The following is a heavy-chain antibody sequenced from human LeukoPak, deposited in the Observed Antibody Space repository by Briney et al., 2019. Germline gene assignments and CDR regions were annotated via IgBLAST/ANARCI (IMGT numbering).Heavy chain of an antibody. D-gene: IGHD3-10*01. CDR1: GGSISSYY. Sequence: PSETLSLTCTVSGGSISSYYWSWLRQPPGKGLEWIGYIYYSGSTNYNPSLKSRVTISVDTSKNQFSLKLSSVTAADTAVYYCAGGITMVRGVIPYYFDYWGQGTLVTVSS. J-gene: IGHJ4*02. V-gene: IGHV4-59*01. CDR3: AGGITMVRGVIPYYFDY. CDR2: IYYSGST.